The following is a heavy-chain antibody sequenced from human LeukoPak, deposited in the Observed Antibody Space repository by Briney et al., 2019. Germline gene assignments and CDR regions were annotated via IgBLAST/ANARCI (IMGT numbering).Heavy chain of an antibody. CDR2: IYYSGST. CDR3: ARAGSGRNWFDP. J-gene: IGHJ5*02. V-gene: IGHV4-31*03. D-gene: IGHD3-10*01. Sequence: EASETLSLTCTVSGGSISSGGYYWSWIRQHPGKGLEWIGYIYYSGSTYYNPSLKSRVTISVDTSKNQFSLKLSSVTAADTAVYYCARAGSGRNWFDPWGQGTLVTVSS. CDR1: GGSISSGGYY.